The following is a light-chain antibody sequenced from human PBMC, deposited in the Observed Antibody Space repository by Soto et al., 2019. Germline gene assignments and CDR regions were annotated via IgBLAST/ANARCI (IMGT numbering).Light chain of an antibody. Sequence: TVLTQSPATLSLSPGERATLSCRASQSIDIYLAWYQLRPGQAPRLLIYDASNRPPGIPARFSGSGSGTDFSLTISSLEPEDFAIYYCQQRKFWLSFGGGTKVEIK. CDR2: DAS. V-gene: IGKV3-11*01. CDR3: QQRKFWLS. J-gene: IGKJ4*01. CDR1: QSIDIY.